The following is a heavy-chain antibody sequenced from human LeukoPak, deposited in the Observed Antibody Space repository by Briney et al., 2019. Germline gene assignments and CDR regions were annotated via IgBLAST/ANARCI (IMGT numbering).Heavy chain of an antibody. CDR1: GFTFSSYT. CDR2: ISGSNSYI. D-gene: IGHD1-1*01. V-gene: IGHV3-21*01. Sequence: GGSLRLSCAASGFTFSSYTMHWIGQAPGKGLEWVSSISGSNSYIFYADSVKGRFTVSRDNAKDSLYLQMNSLRAEDTAVYYCARALTTLTYEGYWGQGTLVTVSS. J-gene: IGHJ4*02. CDR3: ARALTTLTYEGY.